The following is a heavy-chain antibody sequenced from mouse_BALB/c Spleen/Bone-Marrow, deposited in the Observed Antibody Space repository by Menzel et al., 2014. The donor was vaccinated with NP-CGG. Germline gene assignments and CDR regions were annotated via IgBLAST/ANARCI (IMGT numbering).Heavy chain of an antibody. CDR2: INPGSSTI. J-gene: IGHJ2*02. V-gene: IGHV4-2*02. D-gene: IGHD1-1*01. Sequence: EPGGGLVQPGGSLILSCAASGFDFSRYWMSWVRQAPGKGQEWIGEINPGSSTINYTPSLKDKFIISRDNTNKTQFRQMNKERSEDTAFSRNGKHGYYDAIAYWGQGTSLTVSS. CDR3: GKHGYYDAIAY. CDR1: GFDFSRYW.